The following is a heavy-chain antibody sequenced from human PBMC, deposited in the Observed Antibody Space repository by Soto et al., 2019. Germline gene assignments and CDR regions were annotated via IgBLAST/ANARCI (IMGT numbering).Heavy chain of an antibody. D-gene: IGHD2-2*01. CDR2: IKSKTDGGTT. CDR3: TTGYCSSTSCYGYYFDY. Sequence: GSLRLSCAASGFTFSNAWMSWVRQAPGKGLEWVGRIKSKTDGGTTDYAAPVKGRFTISRDDSKNTLYLQMNSLKTEDTAVYYCTTGYCSSTSCYGYYFDYWGQGTLVTVSS. CDR1: GFTFSNAW. J-gene: IGHJ4*02. V-gene: IGHV3-15*01.